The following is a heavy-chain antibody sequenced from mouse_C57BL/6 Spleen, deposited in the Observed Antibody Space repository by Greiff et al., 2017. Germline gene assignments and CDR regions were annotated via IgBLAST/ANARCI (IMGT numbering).Heavy chain of an antibody. Sequence: VQLQQSGPVLVKPGASVKMSCKASGYTFTDYYMNWVKQSHGKSLEWIGVINPYNGGTSYNQKFKGKATLTVDKSSSTAYMELNSLTSEDSAVYYCARLGAAQAFAYWGQGTLVTVSA. J-gene: IGHJ3*01. CDR2: INPYNGGT. D-gene: IGHD3-2*02. CDR1: GYTFTDYY. CDR3: ARLGAAQAFAY. V-gene: IGHV1-19*01.